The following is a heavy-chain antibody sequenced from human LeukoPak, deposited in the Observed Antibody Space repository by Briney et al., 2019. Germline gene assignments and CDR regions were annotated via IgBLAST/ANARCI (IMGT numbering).Heavy chain of an antibody. CDR3: ARAVGATYYFDY. D-gene: IGHD1-26*01. CDR1: GGSISSSSYY. CDR2: IYYSGST. Sequence: SETLSLTCTVSGGSISSSSYYWGWIRQPPGKGLEWIGSIYYSGSTYYNPSLKSRVTISVDTSKNQFSLKLSSVTAADTAVYYCARAVGATYYFDYWGQGTLVTVSS. V-gene: IGHV4-39*01. J-gene: IGHJ4*02.